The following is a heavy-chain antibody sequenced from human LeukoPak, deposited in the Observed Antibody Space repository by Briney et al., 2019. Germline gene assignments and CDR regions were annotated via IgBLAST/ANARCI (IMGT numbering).Heavy chain of an antibody. J-gene: IGHJ4*02. Sequence: GGSLRLSCAASGFTFSSYWMSWVRQAPGKGLEWVANIKQDGSEKYYVDSVKGRFTISRDNSKNTLYLQMNSLRAEDTALYYCANLWSGDYFDYWGQGTLVTVSS. V-gene: IGHV3-7*01. CDR1: GFTFSSYW. D-gene: IGHD3-10*02. CDR2: IKQDGSEK. CDR3: ANLWSGDYFDY.